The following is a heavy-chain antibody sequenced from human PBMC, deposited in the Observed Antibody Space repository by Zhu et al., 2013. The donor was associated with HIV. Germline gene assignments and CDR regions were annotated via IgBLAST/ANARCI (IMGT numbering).Heavy chain of an antibody. D-gene: IGHD4-17*01. CDR1: GYSFTTYW. J-gene: IGHJ5*02. Sequence: VQLVQSGAEVKKPGESLKISCKASGYSFTTYWIAWVRQMPGKGLEWMGIIYPDDSETKYSPSFRGQVTMSADKSISTAYLHWSSLKSSDTAMYYCARQTGGDYPTNWFDPWGQGTQVTVSS. V-gene: IGHV5-51*01. CDR2: IYPDDSET. CDR3: ARQTGGDYPTNWFDP.